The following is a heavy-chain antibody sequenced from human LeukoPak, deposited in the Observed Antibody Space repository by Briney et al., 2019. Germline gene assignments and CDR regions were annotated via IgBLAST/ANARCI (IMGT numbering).Heavy chain of an antibody. D-gene: IGHD2-2*02. CDR1: GYTFTGYY. Sequence: ASVKVSCKASGYTFTGYYMHWVRQAPGQGLEWMGWINPNSGGTNYAQKFQGRVTRTRDTSISTAYMELSRLRSDDTAVYYCARDVTDIVVVPAAIGEYRYYFDYWGQGTLVTVSS. CDR2: INPNSGGT. J-gene: IGHJ4*02. V-gene: IGHV1-2*02. CDR3: ARDVTDIVVVPAAIGEYRYYFDY.